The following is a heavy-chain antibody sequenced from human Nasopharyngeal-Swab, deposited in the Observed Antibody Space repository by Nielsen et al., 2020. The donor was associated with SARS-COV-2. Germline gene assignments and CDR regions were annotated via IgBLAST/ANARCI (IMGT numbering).Heavy chain of an antibody. CDR3: ARSVGSFYGQGAFDI. J-gene: IGHJ3*02. V-gene: IGHV3-49*01. D-gene: IGHD1-26*01. CDR2: IRSKTYGGAP. CDR1: GFTFGDYA. Sequence: LSLTCTTSGFTFGDYAMSWFRQAPGKGLEWVGFIRSKTYGGAPEYAASVKGRFTVSRDGAESIAYLQMNSLETEDTGVYYCARSVGSFYGQGAFDIWGQGTMVTVPS.